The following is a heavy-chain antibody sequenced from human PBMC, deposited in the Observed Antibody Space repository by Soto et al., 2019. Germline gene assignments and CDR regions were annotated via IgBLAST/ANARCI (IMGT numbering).Heavy chain of an antibody. Sequence: GASVKVSCKASGYTFTSYDINWVRQATGQGLEWMGWMNPNSGNTEYAQKFQGRVTMTRNTSISTAYMEQSSLRSEDTAVYYGARRSYYMDVWGKGTMVTVSS. CDR1: GYTFTSYD. V-gene: IGHV1-8*01. CDR3: ARRSYYMDV. J-gene: IGHJ6*03. CDR2: MNPNSGNT.